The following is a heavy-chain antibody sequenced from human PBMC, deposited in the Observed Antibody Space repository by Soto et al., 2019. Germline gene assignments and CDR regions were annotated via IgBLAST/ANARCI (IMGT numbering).Heavy chain of an antibody. CDR3: AREGYCSSTSCNGRGLIDY. CDR1: GGSFSGYY. D-gene: IGHD2-2*01. J-gene: IGHJ4*02. V-gene: IGHV4-34*01. CDR2: INHSGST. Sequence: SETLSLTCAVYGGSFSGYYWSWIRQPPGKGLEWIGEINHSGSTNYNPSLKSRVTISVDTSKNQFSLKLSSVTAADTAVYYCAREGYCSSTSCNGRGLIDYWGQGTLVTVSS.